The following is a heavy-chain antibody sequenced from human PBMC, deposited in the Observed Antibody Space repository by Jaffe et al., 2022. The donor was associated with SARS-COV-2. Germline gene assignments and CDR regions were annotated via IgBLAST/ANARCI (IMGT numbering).Heavy chain of an antibody. CDR2: ISWNSGSI. CDR1: GFTFDDYA. V-gene: IGHV3-9*01. D-gene: IGHD3-10*01. Sequence: EVQLVESGGGLVQPGRSLRLSCAASGFTFDDYAMHWVRQAPGKGLEWVSGISWNSGSIGYADSVKGRFTISRDNAKNSLYLQMNSLRAEDTALYYCAKGHGSATPFYYFDYWGQGTLVTVSS. CDR3: AKGHGSATPFYYFDY. J-gene: IGHJ4*02.